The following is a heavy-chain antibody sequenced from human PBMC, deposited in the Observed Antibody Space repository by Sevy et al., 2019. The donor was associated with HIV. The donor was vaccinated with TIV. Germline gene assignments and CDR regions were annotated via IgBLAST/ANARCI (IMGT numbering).Heavy chain of an antibody. CDR1: GFTFSSYE. CDR3: VRDLPPSATTVPHFDY. V-gene: IGHV3-48*03. Sequence: GGSLRLSCTASGFTFSSYEMNWVRQAPGKGLEWVSYISNSGSTIHYSDSVKGRFTISRDNAKNSLYLQMNSLRAEDTAVYYCVRDLPPSATTVPHFDYWGRGTLDTVSS. CDR2: ISNSGSTI. J-gene: IGHJ4*02. D-gene: IGHD4-17*01.